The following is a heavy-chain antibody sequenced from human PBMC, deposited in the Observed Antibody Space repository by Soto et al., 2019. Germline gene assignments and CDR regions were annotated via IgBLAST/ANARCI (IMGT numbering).Heavy chain of an antibody. Sequence: QVQLVESGGGVVQPGRSLRLSCAASGFTFSSYGMHWVRQAPGKGLEWVAVISYDGSNKYYADSVKGRFTISRDNSKITLYLQMNSLRAEDTAVYYCAKLPAAYYYYGMDVWGQGTTVTVSS. V-gene: IGHV3-30*18. D-gene: IGHD2-2*01. J-gene: IGHJ6*02. CDR1: GFTFSSYG. CDR2: ISYDGSNK. CDR3: AKLPAAYYYYGMDV.